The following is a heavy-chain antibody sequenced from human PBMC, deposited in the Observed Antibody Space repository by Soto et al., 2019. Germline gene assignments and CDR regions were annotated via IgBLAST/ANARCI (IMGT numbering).Heavy chain of an antibody. CDR2: ISETGSHA. V-gene: IGHV3-11*06. D-gene: IGHD7-27*01. Sequence: GGSLRLSCEASGFTFTDYHMSWIRQAPGKGLEWVALISETGSHAAYAESVKGRFTISRDNARPSVFLQMNSLRSDDTAVYFCARSLRATSPLTFWGQGTPVTVSS. CDR1: GFTFTDYH. CDR3: ARSLRATSPLTF. J-gene: IGHJ4*02.